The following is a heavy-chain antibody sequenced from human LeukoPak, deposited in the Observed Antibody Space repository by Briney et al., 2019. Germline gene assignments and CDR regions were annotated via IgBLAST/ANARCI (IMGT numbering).Heavy chain of an antibody. D-gene: IGHD4-17*01. J-gene: IGHJ1*01. Sequence: SQTLSLTCTVAGGSISSGSYYWSWIRQPAGKGLEWIGRIYTSGSTNYNPSLKSRVTISVDTSKNQFSLKLSSVTAADTAVYYCARVETTVTSPEYFRHWGQGALVTVSS. CDR1: GGSISSGSYY. CDR3: ARVETTVTSPEYFRH. V-gene: IGHV4-61*02. CDR2: IYTSGST.